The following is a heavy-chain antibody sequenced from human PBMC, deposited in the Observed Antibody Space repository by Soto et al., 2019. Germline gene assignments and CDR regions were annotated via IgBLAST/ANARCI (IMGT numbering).Heavy chain of an antibody. Sequence: QVQLVQSGSEVQKPGSSVKVSCKVSGGSFKNYAISWVRQAPGQGLEWVGGILPVFDELHYAPKLQGRVTITADEATSTAHLELGSLTSDDTAVYFCARASDTSGYYYWGQGTLVTVSS. CDR3: ARASDTSGYYY. CDR2: ILPVFDEL. CDR1: GGSFKNYA. V-gene: IGHV1-69*01. J-gene: IGHJ4*02. D-gene: IGHD5-12*01.